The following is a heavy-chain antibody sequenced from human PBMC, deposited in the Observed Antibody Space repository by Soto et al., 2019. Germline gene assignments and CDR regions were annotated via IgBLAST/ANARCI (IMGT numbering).Heavy chain of an antibody. J-gene: IGHJ6*02. D-gene: IGHD2-2*01. Sequence: QVQLVQSGAEVKKPGASVKVSCKASGYTFTSYGISWVRQAPGQGLEWMGWISAYNGNTNYAQKLQGRVTMTTDTSTSTADMELRSLRSDDTAVYYCARAASYCSSTSCYADYYGMDVWGQGTTVTVSS. CDR1: GYTFTSYG. CDR3: ARAASYCSSTSCYADYYGMDV. V-gene: IGHV1-18*01. CDR2: ISAYNGNT.